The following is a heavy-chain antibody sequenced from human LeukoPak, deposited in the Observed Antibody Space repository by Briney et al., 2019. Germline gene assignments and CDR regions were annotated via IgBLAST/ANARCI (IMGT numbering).Heavy chain of an antibody. J-gene: IGHJ4*02. CDR1: SASISSSPYF. V-gene: IGHV4-39*01. CDR2: ISYSGTT. D-gene: IGHD3-10*01. CDR3: AANSADYNTLGSSYKV. Sequence: SETLSLTCTVSSASISSSPYFWGWIRQSPGKGLEWIGSISYSGTTYYNPSLKSRVIISVDTSKNQFSLKLNSVTAADTAVFYCAANSADYNTLGSSYKVWGQGTLVTVSS.